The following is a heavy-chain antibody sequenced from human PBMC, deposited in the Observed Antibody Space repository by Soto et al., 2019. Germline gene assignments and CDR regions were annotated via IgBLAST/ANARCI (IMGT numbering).Heavy chain of an antibody. V-gene: IGHV4-4*02. D-gene: IGHD1-1*01. J-gene: IGHJ5*02. CDR3: TIIRMERGYNLFYT. Sequence: SETLALTCAVSGGSISSSSGWSWVRQPRGKGLEWIGEIYHSGSTNYNPSLKGRVTMSIDTAKNQFSLKLSSVTAADTAMYYCTIIRMERGYNLFYTRGQGTQVTVS. CDR1: GGSISSSSG. CDR2: IYHSGST.